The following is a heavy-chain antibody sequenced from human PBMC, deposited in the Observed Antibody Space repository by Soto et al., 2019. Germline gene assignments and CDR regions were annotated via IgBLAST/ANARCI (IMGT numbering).Heavy chain of an antibody. CDR1: GFTFSDYY. CDR2: ISSSGILI. Sequence: PGGSLRLSCAASGFTFSDYYMGWIRQAPGKGLEWVSYISSSGILINYADSVEGRFTISRDNAKNSLYLQMYSLRAEGTAVYYCARGQDEYSSSSVGLWGQGALVPVSS. J-gene: IGHJ4*02. D-gene: IGHD6-6*01. V-gene: IGHV3-11*01. CDR3: ARGQDEYSSSSVGL.